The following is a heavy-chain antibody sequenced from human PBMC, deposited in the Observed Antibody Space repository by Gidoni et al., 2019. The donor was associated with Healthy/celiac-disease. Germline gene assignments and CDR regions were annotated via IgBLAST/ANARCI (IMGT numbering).Heavy chain of an antibody. V-gene: IGHV3-30-3*01. J-gene: IGHJ4*02. Sequence: QVQLVESGGGVVQPGRSLRLYCAASGFTFSSYAMHWVRTAPGKGLEWVAVISYDGSNKYYADSVKGRFTISRDNSKNTLYLQMNSLRAEDTAVYYCARDRDSGYYFKVGFDYWGQGTLVTVSS. CDR1: GFTFSSYA. CDR2: ISYDGSNK. CDR3: ARDRDSGYYFKVGFDY. D-gene: IGHD3-22*01.